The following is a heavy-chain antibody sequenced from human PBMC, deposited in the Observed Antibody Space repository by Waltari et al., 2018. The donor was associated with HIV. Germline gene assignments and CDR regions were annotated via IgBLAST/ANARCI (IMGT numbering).Heavy chain of an antibody. CDR2: IYYTGRA. D-gene: IGHD1-26*01. J-gene: IGHJ2*01. CDR1: GGSASSSSYF. CDR3: ARHALRVGAAYWNFDL. Sequence: QLQLQESGPGLVKPSETLSLTCAVSGGSASSSSYFWGWIRQPPGKGLGWVGGIYYTGRAYYNPSLKSRVTISVDTSKNQFSLKVTSVTAADTAVYYCARHALRVGAAYWNFDLWGRGTLVTVSS. V-gene: IGHV4-39*01.